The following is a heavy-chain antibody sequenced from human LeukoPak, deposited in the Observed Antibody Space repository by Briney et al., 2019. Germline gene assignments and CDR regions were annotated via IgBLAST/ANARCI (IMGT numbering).Heavy chain of an antibody. CDR2: IYYSGST. D-gene: IGHD6-13*01. CDR3: ARQPSSWYWIFGYFNY. V-gene: IGHV4-39*01. Sequence: KPSETLSLTCTVSGGSISSSSYYWGWIRQPPGKGLEWIGSIYYSGSTYYNPSLKSRVTISVDTSKNQFSLKLSSATAADTAVYYCARQPSSWYWIFGYFNYWGQGTLVTVYS. J-gene: IGHJ4*02. CDR1: GGSISSSSYY.